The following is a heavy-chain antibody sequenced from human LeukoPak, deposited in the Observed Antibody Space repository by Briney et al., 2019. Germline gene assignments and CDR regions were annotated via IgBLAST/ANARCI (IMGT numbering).Heavy chain of an antibody. CDR1: GYTFTSYG. V-gene: IGHV1-18*01. J-gene: IGHJ4*02. D-gene: IGHD3-10*01. CDR3: ARINVLLWFGGLNY. CDR2: ISAYNGNT. Sequence: ASVKVSCKASGYTFTSYGISWVRQAPGQGLERMGWISAYNGNTNYAQKLQGRVTMTTDTSTSTAYMELRSLRSDDTAVYYCARINVLLWFGGLNYWGQGTLVTVSS.